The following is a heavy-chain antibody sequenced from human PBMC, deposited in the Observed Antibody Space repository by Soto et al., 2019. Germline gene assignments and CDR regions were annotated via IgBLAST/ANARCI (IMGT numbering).Heavy chain of an antibody. V-gene: IGHV3-21*01. D-gene: IGHD4-17*01. J-gene: IGHJ5*02. CDR2: ISSSGSYI. Sequence: SLRLSCAASGFTFSSYSMNWVRQAPGKGLEWVSSISSSGSYIYYADSVKGRFTISRDNAKNSLYLQMNSLRAEDTAVYYCARDQGYGDYVLGWFDPWGQGTLVTVSS. CDR3: ARDQGYGDYVLGWFDP. CDR1: GFTFSSYS.